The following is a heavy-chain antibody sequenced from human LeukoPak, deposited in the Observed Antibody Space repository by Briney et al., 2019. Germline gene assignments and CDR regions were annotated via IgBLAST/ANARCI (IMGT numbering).Heavy chain of an antibody. CDR2: IYPGDSDT. CDR3: ARLTYYYDSSGYLTFDY. Sequence: GESLKISCKGSGYSFTSYWIGWVRQMPGKGLEWMGIIYPGDSDTRYSPSFQGQVTISADKSISTAYLQWSGLKASDTAMYYCARLTYYYDSSGYLTFDYWGQGTLVTVSS. J-gene: IGHJ4*02. V-gene: IGHV5-51*01. CDR1: GYSFTSYW. D-gene: IGHD3-22*01.